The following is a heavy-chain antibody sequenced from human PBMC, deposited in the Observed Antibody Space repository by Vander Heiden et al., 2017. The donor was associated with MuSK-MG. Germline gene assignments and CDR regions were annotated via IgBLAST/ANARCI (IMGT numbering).Heavy chain of an antibody. J-gene: IGHJ5*02. CDR3: QLVPAPVGNWFDP. CDR1: GFRFSAYD. V-gene: IGHV3-48*03. D-gene: IGHD2-2*01. CDR2: INSFGDTI. Sequence: EVQLVESGVGLVRPGGSVGPSCSASGFRFSAYDMNWVRQAPGKGLEWISYINSFGDTIYYADSVAGRFTISRDNARKSLYLQMNSLRAEDTAVYYCQLVPAPVGNWFDPWGQGTLVTVSS.